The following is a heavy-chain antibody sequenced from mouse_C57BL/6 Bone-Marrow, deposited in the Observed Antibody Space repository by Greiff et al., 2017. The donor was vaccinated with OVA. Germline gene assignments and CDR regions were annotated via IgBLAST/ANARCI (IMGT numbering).Heavy chain of an antibody. CDR2: IRSKSNNYAT. V-gene: IGHV10-1*01. CDR1: GFSFNTYA. D-gene: IGHD1-1*02. J-gene: IGHJ1*03. Sequence: EVKLMESGGGLVQPKGSLKLSCAASGFSFNTYAMNWVRQAPGKGLEWVARIRSKSNNYATYYADSVKDRFTISRDDSESMLYLQMNNLRTEDTAMDYCVRRGNWYFDDWGTGTTVTVSS. CDR3: VRRGNWYFDD.